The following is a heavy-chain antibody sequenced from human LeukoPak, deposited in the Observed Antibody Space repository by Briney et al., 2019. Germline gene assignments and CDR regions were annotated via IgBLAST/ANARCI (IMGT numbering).Heavy chain of an antibody. CDR2: ISAYNGNT. Sequence: GASVKVSCKASGYTFTSYGISWVRQAPGQGLEWMGWISAYNGNTNYARKLQGRVTMTTDTSTSTAYMELRSLRSDDTAVYYCARDISEQWLVPSYYYYGMDVWGKGTTVTVSS. V-gene: IGHV1-18*04. CDR1: GYTFTSYG. J-gene: IGHJ6*04. D-gene: IGHD6-19*01. CDR3: ARDISEQWLVPSYYYYGMDV.